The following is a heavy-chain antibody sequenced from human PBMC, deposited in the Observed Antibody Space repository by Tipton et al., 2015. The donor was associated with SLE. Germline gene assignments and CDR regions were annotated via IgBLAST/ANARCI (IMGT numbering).Heavy chain of an antibody. Sequence: TLSLTCTVSGGSISSSSHYWGWIRQPPGKGLEWIGSIYYSGSTYYNPSLKSRVTISVDTSKNQFSLKLSSVTAADTAVYYCARRVAVAFDLWGRGTLVTVSS. V-gene: IGHV4-39*01. J-gene: IGHJ2*01. D-gene: IGHD6-19*01. CDR3: ARRVAVAFDL. CDR1: GGSISSSSHY. CDR2: IYYSGST.